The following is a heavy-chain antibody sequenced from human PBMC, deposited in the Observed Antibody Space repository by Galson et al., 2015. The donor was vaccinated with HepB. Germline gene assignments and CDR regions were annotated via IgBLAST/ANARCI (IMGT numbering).Heavy chain of an antibody. J-gene: IGHJ4*02. V-gene: IGHV3-23*03. D-gene: IGHD3-9*01. CDR2: ISNGGNNT. Sequence: SLRLSCAASGFTFRTFAMSWVRHTPGKGLECVSVISNGGNNTYYEDSVKVRFTISRENSKKTLSPQMNSLRAEDTAGYYCAKGTVFDWLLKFEYWGQGALVTVSS. CDR3: AKGTVFDWLLKFEY. CDR1: GFTFRTFA.